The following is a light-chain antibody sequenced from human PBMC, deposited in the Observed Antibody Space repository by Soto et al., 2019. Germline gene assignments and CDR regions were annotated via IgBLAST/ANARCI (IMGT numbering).Light chain of an antibody. J-gene: IGKJ1*01. CDR3: QQYNSYWT. V-gene: IGKV1-5*01. Sequence: DIQITQYPSTLSASVGERVTISCRASQSVNNWLAWYQRKPGKAPKLLIHDASTLESGIPSRFSGSGSGTEFTLTISSLQPDDFATYYCQQYNSYWTFGQGTKVDI. CDR2: DAS. CDR1: QSVNNW.